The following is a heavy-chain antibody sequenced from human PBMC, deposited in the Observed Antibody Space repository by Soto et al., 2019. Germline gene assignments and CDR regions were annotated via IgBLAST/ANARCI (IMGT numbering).Heavy chain of an antibody. J-gene: IGHJ4*02. V-gene: IGHV4-34*01. CDR3: ARVYKIFGVVIIPGYVNY. CDR2: INHSGST. Sequence: NPSETLSLTCAVYGGSFSGYYWSWIRQPPGKGLEWIGEINHSGSTNYNPSLKSRVTISVDTSKNQFSLKLSSVTAADTAVYYCARVYKIFGVVIIPGYVNYCGQGTLVTVSS. CDR1: GGSFSGYY. D-gene: IGHD3-3*01.